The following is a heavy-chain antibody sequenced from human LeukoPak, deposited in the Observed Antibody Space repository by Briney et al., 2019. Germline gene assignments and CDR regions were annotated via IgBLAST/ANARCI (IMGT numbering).Heavy chain of an antibody. V-gene: IGHV3-21*01. CDR2: ISSSSSYI. Sequence: GGSPRLSCAASGFTFSSYSMNWVRQAPGKGLEWVSSISSSSSYIYYADSVKGRFTISRDNAKNSPYLQMNSLRAEDTAVYYCARKESDLWSGTGSIWGQGTMVTVSS. CDR3: ARKESDLWSGTGSI. J-gene: IGHJ3*02. CDR1: GFTFSSYS. D-gene: IGHD3-3*01.